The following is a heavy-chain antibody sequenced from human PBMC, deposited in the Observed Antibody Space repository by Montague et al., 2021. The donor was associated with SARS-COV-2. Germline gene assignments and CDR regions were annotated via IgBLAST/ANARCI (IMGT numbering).Heavy chain of an antibody. D-gene: IGHD2-15*01. Sequence: SESLSLTCGFYGGSFSGYYWSWLRQSPRNGLEWIAEINHSGTTNYNPSLKSRVTISVDTSKNQFTLKLSSVTAADTAVYYCAREREVARAARTLVAFDLWGQGTMVTVSS. CDR2: INHSGTT. J-gene: IGHJ3*01. CDR1: GGSFSGYY. CDR3: AREREVARAARTLVAFDL. V-gene: IGHV4-34*01.